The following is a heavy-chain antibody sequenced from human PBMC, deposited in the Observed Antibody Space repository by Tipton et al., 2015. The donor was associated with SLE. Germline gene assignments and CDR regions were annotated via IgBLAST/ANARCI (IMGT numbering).Heavy chain of an antibody. V-gene: IGHV4-61*05. CDR3: ARSYSGSSYFDY. CDR2: IYYSGST. Sequence: LRLSCTVSGGSISSSSYYWGWIRQPPGKGLEWIGYIYYSGSTNYNPSLESRVTISVDTSKNQFSLKLSSVTAADTAVYFRARSYSGSSYFDYWGQGTLVTVSS. D-gene: IGHD1-26*01. J-gene: IGHJ4*02. CDR1: GGSISSSSYY.